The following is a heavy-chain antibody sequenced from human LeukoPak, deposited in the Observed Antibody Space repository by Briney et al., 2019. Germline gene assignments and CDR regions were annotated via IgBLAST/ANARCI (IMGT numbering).Heavy chain of an antibody. D-gene: IGHD1-26*01. CDR2: IYYSGST. J-gene: IGHJ5*02. CDR1: GGSISSSSYY. CDR3: ARHMGPFSSAINWFDP. Sequence: SETLSLTCTVSGGSISSSSYYWSWIRQPPGKGLEWIGSIYYSGSTYYNPSLKSRVTISVDTSKNQFSLKLSSVTAADTAVYYCARHMGPFSSAINWFDPWGQGTLVTVSS. V-gene: IGHV4-39*01.